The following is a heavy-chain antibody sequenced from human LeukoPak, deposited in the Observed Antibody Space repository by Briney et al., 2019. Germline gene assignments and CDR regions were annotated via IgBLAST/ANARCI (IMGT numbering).Heavy chain of an antibody. V-gene: IGHV3-43*02. CDR3: AKEDYSSSWYALDY. CDR1: GFTFRNYA. D-gene: IGHD6-13*01. J-gene: IGHJ4*02. Sequence: GGSLRLSCAASGFTFRNYAMSWARQAPGKGLEWVSLISGDGGSIYYADSVKGRFTISRDNSKNSLYLQMNSLRTEDTALYYCAKEDYSSSWYALDYWGQGTLVTVSS. CDR2: ISGDGGSI.